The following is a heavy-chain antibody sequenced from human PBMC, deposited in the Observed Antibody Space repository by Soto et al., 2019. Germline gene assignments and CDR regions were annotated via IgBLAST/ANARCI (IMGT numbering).Heavy chain of an antibody. CDR3: ARAGLWDYGDYGYYFDY. D-gene: IGHD4-17*01. CDR2: IKQDGSEK. CDR1: GFTFSSYW. J-gene: IGHJ4*02. V-gene: IGHV3-7*03. Sequence: GGSLRLSCAASGFTFSSYWMSWVRQAPGKGLEWVANIKQDGSEKYYVDSVKGRFTISRDNAKNSLYLQMNSLRAEDTAVYYCARAGLWDYGDYGYYFDYWGQGTLVTVSS.